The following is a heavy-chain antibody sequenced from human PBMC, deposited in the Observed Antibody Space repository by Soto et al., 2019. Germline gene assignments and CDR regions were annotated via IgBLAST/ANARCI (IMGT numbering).Heavy chain of an antibody. CDR1: GFNFSSYW. J-gene: IGHJ4*02. Sequence: PGGSLRLSFVASGFNFSSYWMHWVRQPPGKGLVWVSRINGDGTRTSYADSVKGRFTISTDNARNTLYLHLDSLRVDDTAVYYCASLYRPAAADGRGDXWGQGTLVTVSX. CDR3: ASLYRPAAADGRGDX. V-gene: IGHV3-74*01. CDR2: INGDGTRT. D-gene: IGHD2-2*01.